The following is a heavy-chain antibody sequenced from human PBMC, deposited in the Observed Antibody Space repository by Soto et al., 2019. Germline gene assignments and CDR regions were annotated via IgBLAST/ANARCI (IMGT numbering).Heavy chain of an antibody. J-gene: IGHJ4*02. Sequence: EVQLVESGGGLVQPGGSLRLSCAASGFTVSSNYMSWVRQAPGKGLEWVSVIYSGGSTYYADSVKGRFTISRDNSKNTLYLQMNSLRAEDTAVYYCVREDTSSKGGGFDYWGQGTLVTVSS. D-gene: IGHD2-2*01. V-gene: IGHV3-66*01. CDR2: IYSGGST. CDR3: VREDTSSKGGGFDY. CDR1: GFTVSSNY.